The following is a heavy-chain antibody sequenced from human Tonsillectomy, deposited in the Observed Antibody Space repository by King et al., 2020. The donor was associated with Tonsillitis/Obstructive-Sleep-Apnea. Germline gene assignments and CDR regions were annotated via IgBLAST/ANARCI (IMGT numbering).Heavy chain of an antibody. V-gene: IGHV3-23*04. Sequence: VQLVESGGGFVQPGGSLRLSCAASGFTFSSYAMTWVRQAPGKGREWVSAISGSVGSTYYADSVKGRFTIYRDNSKNSLYLQMNTLRAEDTAVYYCAKLYNYGDFDYWGQGTLVTVSS. J-gene: IGHJ4*02. CDR3: AKLYNYGDFDY. D-gene: IGHD5-18*01. CDR1: GFTFSSYA. CDR2: ISGSVGST.